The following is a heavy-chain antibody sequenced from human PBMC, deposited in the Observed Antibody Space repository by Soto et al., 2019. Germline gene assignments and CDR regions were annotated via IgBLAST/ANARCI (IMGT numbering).Heavy chain of an antibody. Sequence: QPGGSLRLSCAASGFSFGTYGIHWVRQAPGKSLEWVALIWYDGSNKYYADSVKGRFTVSRDNSKNTVFLQMKSLRAEDTAVYYCAGDSAPGGYPPDGYWGPGTLVTVSS. V-gene: IGHV3-33*01. CDR3: AGDSAPGGYPPDGY. D-gene: IGHD2-8*02. CDR2: IWYDGSNK. J-gene: IGHJ4*02. CDR1: GFSFGTYG.